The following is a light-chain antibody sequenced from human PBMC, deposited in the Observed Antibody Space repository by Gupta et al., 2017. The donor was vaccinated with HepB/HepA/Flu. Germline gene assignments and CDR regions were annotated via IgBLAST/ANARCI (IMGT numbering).Light chain of an antibody. J-gene: IGLJ3*02. V-gene: IGLV1-51*01. CDR2: DNS. Sequence: QSVLTQPPSVSAAPGQKVTISCSGNRSNIGNNYVSWYQQLPGTAPRLLIYDNSKRPSGIPDRFSGSKSGTSATLGIIGLQTGDEADYYCGTWDSSAGGVFGGGTKLTVL. CDR3: GTWDSSAGGV. CDR1: RSNIGNNY.